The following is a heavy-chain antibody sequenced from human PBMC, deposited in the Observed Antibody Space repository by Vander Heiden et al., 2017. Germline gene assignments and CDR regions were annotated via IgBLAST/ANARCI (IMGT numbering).Heavy chain of an antibody. Sequence: QVQLVQSGVEVKKPGASVKVSCKASGYTFTSYGISWVRQDPGQGLEWMGWISAYNGNTNYAQKLQGRVTMTTDTSTSTAYMELRSLRSDDTAVYYCARDRYLLSESYGMDVWGQGTTVTVSS. CDR3: ARDRYLLSESYGMDV. V-gene: IGHV1-18*01. CDR2: ISAYNGNT. CDR1: GYTFTSYG. D-gene: IGHD3-10*01. J-gene: IGHJ6*02.